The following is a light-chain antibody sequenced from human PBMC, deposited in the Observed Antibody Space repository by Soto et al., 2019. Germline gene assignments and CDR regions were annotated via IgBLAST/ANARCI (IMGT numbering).Light chain of an antibody. CDR3: FSYASINTYV. J-gene: IGLJ1*01. CDR1: SSDVGGYDY. V-gene: IGLV2-14*01. CDR2: DVT. Sequence: QSVLTQPASVPGSPGQSITISCTGTSSDVGGYDYVSWYQQHPGKAPKLMIYDVTNRPSGVSNRFSGSKSGNTASLTISGLQAEDEADYYCFSYASINTYVFGTGTKVTVL.